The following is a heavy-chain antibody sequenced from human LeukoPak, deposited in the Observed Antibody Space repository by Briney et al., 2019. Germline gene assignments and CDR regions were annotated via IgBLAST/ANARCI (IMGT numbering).Heavy chain of an antibody. J-gene: IGHJ6*03. CDR2: INTNTGNP. CDR1: GYTFTSYA. D-gene: IGHD1-26*01. V-gene: IGHV7-4-1*02. Sequence: GASVKVSCKASGYTFTSYAMNWVRQAPGQGLEWMGWINTNTGNPTYAQGFTGRFVFSLDASVSTAYLQISSLKAEDTAVYYCARVGGSYFAYYYYYMDVWGKGTTVTVS. CDR3: ARVGGSYFAYYYYYMDV.